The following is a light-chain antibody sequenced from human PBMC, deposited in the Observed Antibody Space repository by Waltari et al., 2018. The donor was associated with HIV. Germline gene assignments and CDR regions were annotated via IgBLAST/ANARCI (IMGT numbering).Light chain of an antibody. J-gene: IGKJ4*01. CDR3: QQYNNWPPLT. CDR1: QSVSSN. V-gene: IGKV3-15*01. CDR2: GAS. Sequence: EIVMTQSPATLSVSPRERATLSCRASQSVSSNLAWYQQKPGQAPRLLIYGASTSATGIPARFSGSGSGTEFTLTISSLQSEDFAVYYCQQYNNWPPLTFGGGTKVEIK.